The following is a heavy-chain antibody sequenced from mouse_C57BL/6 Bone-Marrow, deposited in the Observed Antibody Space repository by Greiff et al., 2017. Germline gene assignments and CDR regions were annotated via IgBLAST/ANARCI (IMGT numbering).Heavy chain of an antibody. J-gene: IGHJ3*01. Sequence: VHVKQSGAELVKPGASVKLSCTASGFNIKDYYMHWVKQRTEQGLEWIGRIDPEDGETKYAPKFPGNATITADTSSNTASLQLSSLTSEDTAVYYCARQAYWGQGTLVTVSA. CDR2: IDPEDGET. V-gene: IGHV14-2*01. CDR3: ARQAY. CDR1: GFNIKDYY.